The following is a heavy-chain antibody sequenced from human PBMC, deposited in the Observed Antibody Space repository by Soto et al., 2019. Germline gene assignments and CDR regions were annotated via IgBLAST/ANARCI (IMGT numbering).Heavy chain of an antibody. J-gene: IGHJ5*02. Sequence: EVQLVESGGGLVQPGGSLRLSCAASGFTFSDHYMDWVRQAPGKGLEWVGRSRNKANSYTTEYAASVRGRFTISRDDSKNSLYLQMNRLKTGDTAVYYCARDLGSWGQGTLVTVSS. CDR3: ARDLGS. CDR1: GFTFSDHY. CDR2: SRNKANSYTT. V-gene: IGHV3-72*01.